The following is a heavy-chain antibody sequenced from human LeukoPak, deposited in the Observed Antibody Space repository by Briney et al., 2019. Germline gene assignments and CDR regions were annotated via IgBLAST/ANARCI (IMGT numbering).Heavy chain of an antibody. D-gene: IGHD2-2*01. V-gene: IGHV3-23*01. CDR1: GFPFCSYL. CDR3: AIYQQHRSLGSDY. Sequence: PGGSLRLSCSASGFPFCSYLILWAPDPPGKGLECVTAIITSGDEIHYAFSVNRQITNSRDNSKNTLSLQMNSLRSDDTTIYYCAIYQQHRSLGSDYWGQGTLVTVSS. J-gene: IGHJ4*02. CDR2: IITSGDEI.